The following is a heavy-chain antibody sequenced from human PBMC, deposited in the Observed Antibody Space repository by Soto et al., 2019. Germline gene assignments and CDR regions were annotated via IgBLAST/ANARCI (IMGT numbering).Heavy chain of an antibody. D-gene: IGHD3-10*01. Sequence: QLQLQESGPGLVKPSETLSLTCTVSGGSISSSSYYWGWIRQPPGKGLEWIGSIYYSGSTYYNPSLKSRVTISVATSKIKFSLKLSSVDAADTAVYYCARRGSGSYSDYWGQGTLVTVSS. CDR1: GGSISSSSYY. CDR3: ARRGSGSYSDY. CDR2: IYYSGST. J-gene: IGHJ4*02. V-gene: IGHV4-39*01.